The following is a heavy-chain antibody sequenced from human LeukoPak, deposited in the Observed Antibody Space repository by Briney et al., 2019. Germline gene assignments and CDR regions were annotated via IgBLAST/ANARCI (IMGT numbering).Heavy chain of an antibody. J-gene: IGHJ6*02. Sequence: SETLSLTCAVYGGSFSGYYWSWIRQPPGKGLEWIGEINHGGSTNYNPSLKSRVTMSVEKSKNQFSLKLSSVTGADTAVYYCASGPSTYYYFAVDVWGPGTTVTVSS. CDR1: GGSFSGYY. V-gene: IGHV4-34*01. CDR2: INHGGST. CDR3: ASGPSTYYYFAVDV.